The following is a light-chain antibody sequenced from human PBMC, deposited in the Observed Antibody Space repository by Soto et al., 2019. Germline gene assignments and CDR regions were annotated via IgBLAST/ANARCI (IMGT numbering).Light chain of an antibody. CDR2: EVT. CDR3: SSYTRRNTLA. Sequence: QSVLTQPASVSGSPGQSITISCTGTSSDVGGYNFVSWYQQCPGKAPKLIIYEVTDRPSGVSNRFSGSKSGSTASLTISGLQAEDEADYYCSSYTRRNTLAFGGGTKLTVL. CDR1: SSDVGGYNF. V-gene: IGLV2-14*01. J-gene: IGLJ2*01.